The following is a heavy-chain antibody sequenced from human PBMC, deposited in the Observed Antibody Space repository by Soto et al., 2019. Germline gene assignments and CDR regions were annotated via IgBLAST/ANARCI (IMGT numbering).Heavy chain of an antibody. V-gene: IGHV3-15*07. D-gene: IGHD3-3*01. CDR3: TTIIRYDFLPWFHPTTPPFDY. J-gene: IGHJ4*02. CDR2: IKSKTDGGTT. CDR1: GFTFSNAW. Sequence: PGGSLRLSCAASGFTFSNAWVNWVRQAPGKGLEWVGRIKSKTDGGTTDYAAPVKGRFTISRDDSKNTLYLQMNSLKTEDTAVYYCTTIIRYDFLPWFHPTTPPFDYWGQGTLVTVSS.